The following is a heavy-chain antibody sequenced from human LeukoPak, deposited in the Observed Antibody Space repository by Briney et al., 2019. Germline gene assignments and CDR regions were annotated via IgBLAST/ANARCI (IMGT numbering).Heavy chain of an antibody. CDR2: ISSNGGST. D-gene: IGHD1-1*01. CDR1: GFTFSSYA. Sequence: GGSLRLSCSASGFTFSSYAMHWVRQAPGKGLEYVSAISSNGGSTYYADSVKGRFTISRDNSKNTLYLQMSRLRAEDTAVYYCVKDRAHWNDVLDYWGQGTLVTVSS. V-gene: IGHV3-64D*06. J-gene: IGHJ4*02. CDR3: VKDRAHWNDVLDY.